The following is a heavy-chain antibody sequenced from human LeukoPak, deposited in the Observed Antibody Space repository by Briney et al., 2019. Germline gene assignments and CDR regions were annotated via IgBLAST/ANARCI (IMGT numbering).Heavy chain of an antibody. CDR1: GFTFSSYS. CDR3: ARLAMVRAVITGY. J-gene: IGHJ4*02. Sequence: PGGSLRLSCAASGFTFSSYSMNWVRQAPGKGLEWVSYISSSSSTIYYADSVKGRFTISRDNAKNSLYLQMNSLRAEDTAVYYCARLAMVRAVITGYWGQGTLVTVYS. D-gene: IGHD3-10*01. CDR2: ISSSSSTI. V-gene: IGHV3-48*01.